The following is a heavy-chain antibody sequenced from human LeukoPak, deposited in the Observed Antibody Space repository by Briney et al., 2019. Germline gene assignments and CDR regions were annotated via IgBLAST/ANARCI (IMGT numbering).Heavy chain of an antibody. V-gene: IGHV3-21*01. CDR2: ISSSSSYI. D-gene: IGHD6-13*01. CDR3: ARVEAGQQLVPGWFDP. Sequence: GGSLRLSCAASGFTFSSYSMNWVRQAPGKGLEWVSSISSSSSYIYYADSVKGRFTISRDNAKNSLYLQMNSLRAEDTAVYYCARVEAGQQLVPGWFDPWGQGTLVTVSS. J-gene: IGHJ5*02. CDR1: GFTFSSYS.